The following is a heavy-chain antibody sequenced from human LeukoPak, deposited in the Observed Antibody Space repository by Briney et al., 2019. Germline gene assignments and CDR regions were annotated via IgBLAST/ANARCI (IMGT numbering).Heavy chain of an antibody. Sequence: GAPVKVSCKASGYTFTSYAMHWVRQAPGQRLEWMGWINAGNGNTKYSQKFQGRVTITRDTSASTAYMELSSLRSEDTAVYYCAREGSSSSELDYWGQGTLVTVSS. J-gene: IGHJ4*02. D-gene: IGHD6-6*01. CDR2: INAGNGNT. CDR3: AREGSSSSELDY. CDR1: GYTFTSYA. V-gene: IGHV1-3*01.